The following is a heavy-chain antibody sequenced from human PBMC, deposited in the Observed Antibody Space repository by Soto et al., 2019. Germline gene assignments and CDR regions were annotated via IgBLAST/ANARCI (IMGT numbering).Heavy chain of an antibody. CDR2: IYPGDSET. D-gene: IGHD2-21*01. CDR1: GYSFTSYW. V-gene: IGHV5-51*01. J-gene: IGHJ6*01. CDR3: ATRVQGDYPCKDYSGMDV. Sequence: PGESLKISCKGSGYSFTSYWIGWVRQMPGKGLEWMGIIYPGDSETRYSPSFQGQVTISADKSISTAYLQWSSLKASDTAMYYCATRVQGDYPCKDYSGMDVWGQRTTVTVSS.